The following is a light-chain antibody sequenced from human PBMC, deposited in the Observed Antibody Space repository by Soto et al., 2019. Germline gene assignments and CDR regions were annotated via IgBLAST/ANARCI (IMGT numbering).Light chain of an antibody. Sequence: QSVLTQPPSVSGAPGQRVTISCTGSSSNIGAGYDVHWYQQLPGTAPKLLIYVNSNRPSGVPDRFSGTKSGTSASLAITGVQAVHEADYYCQSYDSSLSAVVFGGGTKVTV. CDR2: VNS. CDR1: SSNIGAGYD. CDR3: QSYDSSLSAVV. V-gene: IGLV1-40*01. J-gene: IGLJ2*01.